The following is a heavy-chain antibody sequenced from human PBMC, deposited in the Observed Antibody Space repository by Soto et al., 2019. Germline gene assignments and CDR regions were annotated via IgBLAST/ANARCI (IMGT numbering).Heavy chain of an antibody. CDR3: ANLGFSSGWSQGDH. J-gene: IGHJ4*02. Sequence: GGSLRLSCAASGFTFSDYAMSWVRQAPGKGLEWVSAISGSGGSTYYADYVKGRFTISRDNSKNTLYLQMNSLRAEDTAVYYCANLGFSSGWSQGDHWGQGTLVTVSS. D-gene: IGHD6-19*01. CDR1: GFTFSDYA. CDR2: ISGSGGST. V-gene: IGHV3-23*01.